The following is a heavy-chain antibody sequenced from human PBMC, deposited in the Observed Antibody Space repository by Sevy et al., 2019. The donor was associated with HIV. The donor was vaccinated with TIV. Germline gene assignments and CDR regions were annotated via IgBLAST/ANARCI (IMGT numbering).Heavy chain of an antibody. CDR2: IKQDGSEK. V-gene: IGHV3-7*01. J-gene: IGHJ4*02. Sequence: GGSLRLSCAASGFTYNGYGMHWVRQAPGKGLEWVANIKQDGSEKYYVDSVKGRFTISRDNAKNSLYLQMNSLRAEDTAVYYCARPYRTDPFYYSGSGGYYYPSYFDYWGQGTLVTVSS. D-gene: IGHD3-22*01. CDR3: ARPYRTDPFYYSGSGGYYYPSYFDY. CDR1: GFTYNGYG.